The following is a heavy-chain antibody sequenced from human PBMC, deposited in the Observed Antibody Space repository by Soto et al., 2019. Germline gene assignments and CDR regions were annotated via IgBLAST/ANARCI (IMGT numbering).Heavy chain of an antibody. D-gene: IGHD1-7*01. V-gene: IGHV3-74*01. CDR1: EFTFMSYW. CDR2: ISGDGSST. Sequence: EVQLVDSGGGLVQPGGSLRLSCAASEFTFMSYWMHWVRQSPGKGLVWVSRISGDGSSTTYADSVRGRFTISRDNAKNTVYLQMDSQRAEDTAVYYGARSLPGTYGAFDLWGQGPMVTVSS. J-gene: IGHJ3*01. CDR3: ARSLPGTYGAFDL.